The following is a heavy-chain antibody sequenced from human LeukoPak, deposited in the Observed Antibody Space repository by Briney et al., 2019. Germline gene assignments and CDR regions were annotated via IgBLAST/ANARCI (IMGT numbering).Heavy chain of an antibody. CDR1: GYTFTGYY. D-gene: IGHD4-17*01. CDR2: ISYDGSNK. V-gene: IGHV3-30-3*01. J-gene: IGHJ4*02. Sequence: SCKASGYTFTGYYMHWVRQAPGKGLEWVAVISYDGSNKYYADSVKGRFTISRDNSKNTLYLQMNSLRAEDTAVYYCARDRGPTVTAFGYWGQGTLVTVSS. CDR3: ARDRGPTVTAFGY.